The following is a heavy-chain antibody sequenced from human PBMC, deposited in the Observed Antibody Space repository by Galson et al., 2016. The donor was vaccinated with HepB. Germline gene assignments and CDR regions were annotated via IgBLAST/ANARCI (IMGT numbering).Heavy chain of an antibody. D-gene: IGHD4-17*01. CDR1: GFTFSSYS. V-gene: IGHV3-21*01. CDR2: ISSGGSYI. J-gene: IGHJ5*02. CDR3: ARAPTVTTGS. Sequence: SLRLSCAASGFTFSSYSMNWVRQAPGKGLEWVASISSGGSYIYYADSVKVRFTISRDNAKNSLYPQMNSLRAEDTAVYYCARAPTVTTGSWGQGTLVTVSS.